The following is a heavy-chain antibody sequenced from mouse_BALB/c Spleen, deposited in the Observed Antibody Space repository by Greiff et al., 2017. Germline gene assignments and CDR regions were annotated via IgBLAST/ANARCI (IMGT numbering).Heavy chain of an antibody. CDR2: ISTYYGDA. CDR1: GYTFTDYA. V-gene: IGHV1S137*01. CDR3: ARSDYYGSTSYYYAMDY. Sequence: VQLQQSGAELVRPGVSVKISCKGSGYTFTDYAMHWVKQSHAKSLEWIGVISTYYGDASYNQKFKGKATMTVDKSSSTAYMELARLTSEDSAIYYCARSDYYGSTSYYYAMDYWGKGTAVTVSS. J-gene: IGHJ4*01. D-gene: IGHD1-1*01.